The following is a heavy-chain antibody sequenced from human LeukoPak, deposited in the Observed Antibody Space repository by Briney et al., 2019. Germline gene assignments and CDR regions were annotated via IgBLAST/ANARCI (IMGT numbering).Heavy chain of an antibody. V-gene: IGHV4-59*11. CDR2: IYYSGST. Sequence: SETLSLTCTVSGGSINSHYWSWVRQPPGKGLEWIGHIYYSGSTTYNPSLKSRVTMTVDTSKNHFPPNLASVTAADTALYYCARDGIIANGFDIWGQGTMVTVSS. CDR1: GGSINSHY. CDR3: ARDGIIANGFDI. D-gene: IGHD2-15*01. J-gene: IGHJ3*02.